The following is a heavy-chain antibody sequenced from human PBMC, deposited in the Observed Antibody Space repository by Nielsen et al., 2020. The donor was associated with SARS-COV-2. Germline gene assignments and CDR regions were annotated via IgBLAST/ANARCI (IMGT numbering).Heavy chain of an antibody. Sequence: SETLSLTCTVSGGSISSSSYYWGWIRQPPGKGLEWIGSIYYSGSTYYNPSLKSRVTISVDTSKNQFSLKLSSVTAADTAVYYCARGRVTSQFLSRVVAATMGSYFDYWGQGTLVTVSS. CDR2: IYYSGST. J-gene: IGHJ4*02. CDR1: GGSISSSSYY. D-gene: IGHD2-15*01. V-gene: IGHV4-39*01. CDR3: ARGRVTSQFLSRVVAATMGSYFDY.